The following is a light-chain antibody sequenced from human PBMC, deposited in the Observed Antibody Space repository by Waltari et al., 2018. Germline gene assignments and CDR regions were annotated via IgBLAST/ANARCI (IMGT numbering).Light chain of an antibody. J-gene: IGKJ4*01. CDR1: HNIDDH. Sequence: DIQMTQFPSSLSASVVDRVTITCQASHNIDDHLNWFQQKPGKAPKLLIYDASVLEAGVPSRFSGGGSGTHFTFTITNLQPDDFGTYYCQQYENLPLTFGGGTKVDI. CDR2: DAS. V-gene: IGKV1-33*01. CDR3: QQYENLPLT.